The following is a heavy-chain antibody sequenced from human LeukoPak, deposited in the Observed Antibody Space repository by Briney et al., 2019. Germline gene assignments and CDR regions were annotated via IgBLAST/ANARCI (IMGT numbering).Heavy chain of an antibody. D-gene: IGHD3-10*01. CDR3: ARAPPGASRHMGIDY. Sequence: SVKVSFKASGGTFIIYAISWVRQAPGQGLEWMGGIIPIFGTANYAQKFQGRVTITADESTSTAYMELSSLRSEDTAVYYCARAPPGASRHMGIDYWGQGTLVTVSS. V-gene: IGHV1-69*01. J-gene: IGHJ4*02. CDR2: IIPIFGTA. CDR1: GGTFIIYA.